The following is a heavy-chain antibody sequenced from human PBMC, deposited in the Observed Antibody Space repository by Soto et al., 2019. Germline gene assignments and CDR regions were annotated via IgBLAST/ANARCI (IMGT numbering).Heavy chain of an antibody. CDR1: GFMFSNHG. D-gene: IGHD1-1*01. CDR3: VRGDNWNDEASDY. CDR2: IWSDGNNR. J-gene: IGHJ4*02. V-gene: IGHV3-33*01. Sequence: ESGGGVVQPGRSLRLSCAASGFMFSNHGMHWVRQAPGKGLEWVAVIWSDGNNRYYADSVKGRFTLSRDNSKNTVYLQMNSLRAEDTAVYYCVRGDNWNDEASDYWGQGTLVTVSS.